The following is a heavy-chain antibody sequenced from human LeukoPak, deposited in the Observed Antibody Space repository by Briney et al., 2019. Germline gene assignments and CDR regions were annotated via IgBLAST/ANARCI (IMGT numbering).Heavy chain of an antibody. J-gene: IGHJ4*02. V-gene: IGHV3-21*05. CDR3: ARDTFQPGLIDS. Sequence: GGSLRLSCAASGFTLSLYAMNWVRQAPGKGLEGVSYIYDDSSDIHYAGSVRGRFTISRDDARKTLYLQLSSLRVEDTAVYYCARDTFQPGLIDSWGQGTLVTVSS. D-gene: IGHD2-2*01. CDR1: GFTLSLYA. CDR2: IYDDSSDI.